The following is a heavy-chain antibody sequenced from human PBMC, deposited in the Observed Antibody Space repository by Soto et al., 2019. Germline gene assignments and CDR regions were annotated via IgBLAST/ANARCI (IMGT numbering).Heavy chain of an antibody. CDR1: GFTFSSYG. Sequence: QVQLVESGGGVVQPGRSLRLSCAASGFTFSSYGMHWVRQAPGKGLEWVAVISYDGSNKYYADSVKGRFTISRDNSKNTLYLQMNSLRAEDTAVYYCAKTENLGGFWSGYLPIPLVPYYYYGMDVWGQGTTVTVSS. CDR3: AKTENLGGFWSGYLPIPLVPYYYYGMDV. J-gene: IGHJ6*02. CDR2: ISYDGSNK. V-gene: IGHV3-30*18. D-gene: IGHD3-3*01.